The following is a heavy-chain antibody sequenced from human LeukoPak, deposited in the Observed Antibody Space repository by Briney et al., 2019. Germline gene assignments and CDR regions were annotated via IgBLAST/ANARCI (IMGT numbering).Heavy chain of an antibody. V-gene: IGHV4-38-2*02. CDR2: IYYSGST. J-gene: IGHJ4*02. CDR3: ARLAPVDTAMVDY. D-gene: IGHD5-18*01. Sequence: SETLSLTCTVSGYSISSGYYWGWIRQPPGKGLEWIGSIYYSGSTYYNPSLKSRVTISVDTSKNQFSLKLSSVTAADTAVYYCARLAPVDTAMVDYWGQGTLVTVSS. CDR1: GYSISSGYY.